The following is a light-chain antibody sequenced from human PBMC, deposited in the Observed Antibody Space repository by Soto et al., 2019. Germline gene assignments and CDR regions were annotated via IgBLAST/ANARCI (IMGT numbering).Light chain of an antibody. Sequence: QSVLTQPASVSGSPGQSITISCTGTSSDVGSYIYVSWYQHHPGKAPKLMIYDVSNRPSGVSNRFSGSKSGNTASLTISGLQAEDEAEYYCVSYTTFSSSVFGTGTKVTVL. V-gene: IGLV2-14*01. CDR2: DVS. J-gene: IGLJ1*01. CDR1: SSDVGSYIY. CDR3: VSYTTFSSSV.